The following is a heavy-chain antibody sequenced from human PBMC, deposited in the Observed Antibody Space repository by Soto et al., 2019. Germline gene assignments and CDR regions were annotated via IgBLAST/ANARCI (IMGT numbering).Heavy chain of an antibody. J-gene: IGHJ3*02. Sequence: PSETLSLTCTVSGGAISFYNWNWIRQSPGKGLGWIGYSYSSGSTNYNPSLKSRVTISVDTPKNQFSLQLTYVTAADTAVYYCARGDSTTHGDSFDIWGQGTMVTVS. CDR1: GGAISFYN. D-gene: IGHD6-13*01. CDR2: SYSSGST. V-gene: IGHV4-59*01. CDR3: ARGDSTTHGDSFDI.